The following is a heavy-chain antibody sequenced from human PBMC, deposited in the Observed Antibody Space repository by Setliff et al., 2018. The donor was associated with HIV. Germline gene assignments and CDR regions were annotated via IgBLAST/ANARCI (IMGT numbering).Heavy chain of an antibody. D-gene: IGHD5-12*01. CDR3: VRSGYSGHFDV. CDR1: GASISSHF. Sequence: PSETLSLTCTVSGASISSHFWSWIRQPAGKGLEWIGRINPSGITNYNPSLRSRLTMSVDTSKNQISLKLTSVTAADTAVYHCVRSGYSGHFDVWGQGTMVTVSS. J-gene: IGHJ3*01. V-gene: IGHV4-4*07. CDR2: INPSGIT.